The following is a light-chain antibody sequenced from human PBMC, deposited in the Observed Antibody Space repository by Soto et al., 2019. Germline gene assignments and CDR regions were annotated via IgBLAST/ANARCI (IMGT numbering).Light chain of an antibody. CDR1: SSDIGNYNS. Sequence: QSALTQPASVSGSPGQSITISCTGTSSDIGNYNSVSWYQHHPGKAPKVIIYEVSNRPSGVSNRFSGSKSGNTASLTISGLQAEDEADYYCSSYTSSSSLGFGGGTKVTVL. J-gene: IGLJ3*02. CDR2: EVS. CDR3: SSYTSSSSLG. V-gene: IGLV2-14*01.